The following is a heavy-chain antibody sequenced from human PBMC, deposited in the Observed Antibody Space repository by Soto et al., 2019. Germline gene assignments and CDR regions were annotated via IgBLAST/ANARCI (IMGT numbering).Heavy chain of an antibody. CDR2: ISAYNGNT. CDR3: ARANWYAAAGTLGNDY. CDR1: GYTFTSYG. Sequence: VASVKVSCKASGYTFTSYGISWVRQAPGQGLEWMGWISAYNGNTNYAQKLQGRVTMTTDTSTSTAYMELRSLRSDDTAVYYCARANWYAAAGTLGNDYWGQGTLVTVSS. V-gene: IGHV1-18*01. D-gene: IGHD6-13*01. J-gene: IGHJ4*02.